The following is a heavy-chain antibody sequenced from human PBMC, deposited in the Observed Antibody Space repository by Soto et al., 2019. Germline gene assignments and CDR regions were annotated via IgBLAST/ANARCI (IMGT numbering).Heavy chain of an antibody. J-gene: IGHJ4*02. CDR3: ARGATVTQFDY. D-gene: IGHD4-17*01. CDR1: GGSISSSSFY. V-gene: IGHV4-61*05. CDR2: GSYSGTT. Sequence: PSETLSLTCTVSGGSISSSSFYWAWIRQPPGKGLEWIGFGSYSGTTNYKPSLKSRVTISVDTSRSQISLKVSSLTAADTAVYYCARGATVTQFDYWGRGTLVTVSS.